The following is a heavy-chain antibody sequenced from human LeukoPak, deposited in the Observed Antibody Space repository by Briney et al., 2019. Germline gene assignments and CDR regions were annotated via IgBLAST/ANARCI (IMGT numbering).Heavy chain of an antibody. D-gene: IGHD2-21*01. J-gene: IGHJ5*02. V-gene: IGHV3-74*01. CDR3: ARSDWFDP. CDR1: GFTFGGYW. Sequence: PGGSLRLSCAASGFTFGGYWTHWVRQAPGKGLVWVSRIHSDGITTSYADSVKGRFTISRDNAKKTLYLQMNSLRAEDTAVYYCARSDWFDPWGQGTLVTVSS. CDR2: IHSDGITT.